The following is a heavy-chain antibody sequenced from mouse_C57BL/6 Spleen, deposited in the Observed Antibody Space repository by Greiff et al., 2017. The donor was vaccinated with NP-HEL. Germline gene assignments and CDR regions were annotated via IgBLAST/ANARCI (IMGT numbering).Heavy chain of an antibody. V-gene: IGHV1-80*01. CDR3: ARSGSAVVAPFDY. CDR1: GYAFSSYW. D-gene: IGHD1-1*01. J-gene: IGHJ2*01. CDR2: IYPGDGDT. Sequence: QVQLQQSGAELVKPGASVKISCKASGYAFSSYWMNWVKQRPGKGLEWIGQIYPGDGDTNYNGTFKGKATLTADKSSSTAYMQLSSLTSEDSAFYFCARSGSAVVAPFDYWGQGTTLTVSS.